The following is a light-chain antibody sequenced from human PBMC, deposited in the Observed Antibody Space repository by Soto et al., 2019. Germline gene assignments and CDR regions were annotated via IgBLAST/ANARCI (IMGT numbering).Light chain of an antibody. CDR2: KAS. Sequence: DIQMTQSPSTLSASVGDRVTITYRASESISSWLAWFQQKPGKAPKLLIYKASILQSGVSSRFSGSESGTEFTLTISSLQPDDFATYFCQQYSAKWTFGQGTKVEIK. CDR3: QQYSAKWT. CDR1: ESISSW. V-gene: IGKV1-5*03. J-gene: IGKJ1*01.